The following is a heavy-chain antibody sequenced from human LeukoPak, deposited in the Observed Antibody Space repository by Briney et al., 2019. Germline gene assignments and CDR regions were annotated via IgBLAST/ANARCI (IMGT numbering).Heavy chain of an antibody. CDR2: ISYDGSNK. CDR3: AKDEVVATTYYYNYGMDV. Sequence: GGSLRLSCAASGFTFSSYGMHWVRQAPGKGLEWAAVISYDGSNKYYADSVKGRFTISRDNSKNTLYLQMNSLRAEDTAVYYCAKDEVVATTYYYNYGMDVWGQGTTVTVSS. D-gene: IGHD2-15*01. CDR1: GFTFSSYG. V-gene: IGHV3-30*18. J-gene: IGHJ6*02.